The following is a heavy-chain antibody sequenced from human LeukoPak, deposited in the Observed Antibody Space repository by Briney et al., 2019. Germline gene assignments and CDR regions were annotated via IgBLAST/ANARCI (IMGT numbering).Heavy chain of an antibody. J-gene: IGHJ6*03. Sequence: GGSLRLSCAASGFTFNNYNMNWVRQAPGKALEWVSSITSSSTYIFYADSVKGRFTISRDNAKNTLYLQMNSLGPEDTAVYYCARDPYSGNYGNYYYYYMDVWGKGTTVTISS. D-gene: IGHD1-26*01. CDR2: ITSSSTYI. CDR1: GFTFNNYN. CDR3: ARDPYSGNYGNYYYYYMDV. V-gene: IGHV3-21*01.